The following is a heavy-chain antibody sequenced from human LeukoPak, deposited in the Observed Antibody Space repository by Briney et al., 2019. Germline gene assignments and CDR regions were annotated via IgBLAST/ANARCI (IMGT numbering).Heavy chain of an antibody. D-gene: IGHD3-3*01. CDR3: AREDFGVANYFDY. CDR1: GGSISSGDYY. V-gene: IGHV4-30-4*08. J-gene: IGHJ4*02. Sequence: TSQTLSLTCTVSGGSISSGDYYWSWIRQPPGKGLEWIGYIYYSGSTCYNPSLKSRVTISVDTSKNQFSLKLSSVTAADTAVYYCAREDFGVANYFDYWGQGTLVTVSS. CDR2: IYYSGST.